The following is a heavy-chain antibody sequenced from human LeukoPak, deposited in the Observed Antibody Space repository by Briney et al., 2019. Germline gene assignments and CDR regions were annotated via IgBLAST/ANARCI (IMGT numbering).Heavy chain of an antibody. CDR1: GFTFSTYA. V-gene: IGHV3-74*01. D-gene: IGHD3-3*01. J-gene: IGHJ5*02. Sequence: GGSLRLSCAASGFTFSTYAITWVRQVPGKGLVWVSRIRSDGTTTDYADSVKGRFTISRDNAKNTPFLQMNSLRVEDTAVYYCTRDWRNMAFDHWGQGTLVTVSS. CDR3: TRDWRNMAFDH. CDR2: IRSDGTTT.